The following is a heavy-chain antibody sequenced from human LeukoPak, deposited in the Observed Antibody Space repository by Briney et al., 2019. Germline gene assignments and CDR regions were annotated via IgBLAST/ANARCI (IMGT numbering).Heavy chain of an antibody. V-gene: IGHV4-59*12. CDR1: GGSISSYY. D-gene: IGHD6-13*01. J-gene: IGHJ4*02. CDR3: ARVGYSSSLIIDY. Sequence: RPSETLSLTCTVSGGSISSYYWNWIRQPPGKGLEWIGYIYYSGSTNYNPSLKSRVTISVDRSKNQFPLKLSSVTAADTAVYYCARVGYSSSLIIDYWGQGTLVTVSS. CDR2: IYYSGST.